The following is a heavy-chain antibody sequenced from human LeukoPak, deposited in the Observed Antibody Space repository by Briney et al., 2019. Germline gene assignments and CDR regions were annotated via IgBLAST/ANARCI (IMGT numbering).Heavy chain of an antibody. D-gene: IGHD3-10*01. J-gene: IGHJ4*02. CDR1: GGTFSSYA. V-gene: IGHV1-69*04. CDR2: IIPILGIA. Sequence: SVKVSCKASGGTFSSYAISWVRQAPGQGLEWMGRIIPILGIANYAQKFQGRVTITADKSTSTAYMELSSLRSEDTAVYYCAREAGLVSYYYGSGSSHFDYWGQGTLVTVSS. CDR3: AREAGLVSYYYGSGSSHFDY.